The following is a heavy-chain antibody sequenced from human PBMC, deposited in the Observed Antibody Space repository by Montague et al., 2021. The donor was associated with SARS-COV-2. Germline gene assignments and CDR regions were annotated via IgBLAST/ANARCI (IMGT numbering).Heavy chain of an antibody. V-gene: IGHV3-48*03. D-gene: IGHD1-7*01. CDR1: GFTFSSYE. CDR3: AREQPYNWNYDRPHFDY. Sequence: SLRLSCAASGFTFSSYEMNWVRQAPGKGLEWVPYISSSGSTIYYADSVKGRFTISRDNAKNSLYLQMNSLRAEDTAVYYCAREQPYNWNYDRPHFDYWGQGTLVTVSS. CDR2: ISSSGSTI. J-gene: IGHJ4*02.